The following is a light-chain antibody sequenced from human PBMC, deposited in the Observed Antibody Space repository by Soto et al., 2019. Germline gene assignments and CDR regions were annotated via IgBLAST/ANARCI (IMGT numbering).Light chain of an antibody. CDR2: GAF. V-gene: IGKV1-39*01. Sequence: DIQMTQSPSSLSASVGDRVTITCRASQTIFTYLNWYQQRPGKAPKLLIYGAFRLQSGVPSRFSANGSGTDFTLTISSLHPEDFATYYCQHSYFVPPTFGGGPRVETK. CDR1: QTIFTY. J-gene: IGKJ4*01. CDR3: QHSYFVPPT.